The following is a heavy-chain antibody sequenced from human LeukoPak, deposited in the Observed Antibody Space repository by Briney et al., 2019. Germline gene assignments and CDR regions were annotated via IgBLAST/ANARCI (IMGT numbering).Heavy chain of an antibody. D-gene: IGHD5-24*01. Sequence: ASVKVSCKASGGTLSSYAISWVRQAPGQGLEWMGGIIPIFGTANYAQKFQGRVTITADESTSTAYMELSSLRSEDTAVYYCASGDGYNAPFDYWGQGTLVTVSS. J-gene: IGHJ4*02. CDR3: ASGDGYNAPFDY. V-gene: IGHV1-69*13. CDR1: GGTLSSYA. CDR2: IIPIFGTA.